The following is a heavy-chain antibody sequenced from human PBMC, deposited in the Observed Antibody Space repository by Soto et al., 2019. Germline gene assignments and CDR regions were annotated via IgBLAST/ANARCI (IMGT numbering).Heavy chain of an antibody. Sequence: EVQLLESGGGSVQPGGSLRLSCAASGFSFSGYAMAWVRQAPGKGLEWVSGISGSGATTYYADSVKGRCTISRDNSKNALSLQVNRVSAEGTAVCYCAKAGGGYTKWHFDSWGRGSLVTVSS. CDR2: ISGSGATT. CDR1: GFSFSGYA. J-gene: IGHJ4*01. V-gene: IGHV3-23*01. CDR3: AKAGGGYTKWHFDS. D-gene: IGHD5-12*01.